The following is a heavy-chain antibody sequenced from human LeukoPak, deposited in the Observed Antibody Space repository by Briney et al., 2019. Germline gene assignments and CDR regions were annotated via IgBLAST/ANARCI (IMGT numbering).Heavy chain of an antibody. CDR1: GFTFSSYA. CDR3: ARVGGYYDTASGTFDY. J-gene: IGHJ4*02. V-gene: IGHV3-30-3*01. D-gene: IGHD3-22*01. Sequence: GGSLRLSCAASGFTFSSYAMHWVRQAPGKGLEWVAVISYDGSNKYYADSVKGRFTISRDNSKNTLYLQMNSLRAEDTAVYYCARVGGYYDTASGTFDYWGQGTLVTVSS. CDR2: ISYDGSNK.